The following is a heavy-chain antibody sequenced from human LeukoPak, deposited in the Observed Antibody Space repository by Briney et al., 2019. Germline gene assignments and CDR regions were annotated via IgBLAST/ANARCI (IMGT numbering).Heavy chain of an antibody. D-gene: IGHD6-19*01. J-gene: IGHJ4*02. CDR3: ARDDPAVAGIDY. CDR2: INPSGGST. Sequence: GASVKVSFKASGYTFTSYYMHWVRQAPGQGREWMGVINPSGGSTSYAQKFQGRVTMTRDTSTSTVYMELSSLRSEDTAVYYCARDDPAVAGIDYWGQGTLVTVSS. CDR1: GYTFTSYY. V-gene: IGHV1-46*01.